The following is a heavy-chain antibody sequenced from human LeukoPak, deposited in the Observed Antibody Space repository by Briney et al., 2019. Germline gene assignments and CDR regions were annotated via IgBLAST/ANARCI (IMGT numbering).Heavy chain of an antibody. V-gene: IGHV3-48*03. Sequence: GGSLRLSCAASGFTFSSYEMNWVRQAPGKGLEWVSYISSSGSTIYYADSVKGRFTISRDNAKNSLYLQMNSLRAEDTAVYYCARDLAVAGKSPGDYWGQGTLVTVSS. CDR3: ARDLAVAGKSPGDY. CDR2: ISSSGSTI. D-gene: IGHD6-19*01. J-gene: IGHJ4*02. CDR1: GFTFSSYE.